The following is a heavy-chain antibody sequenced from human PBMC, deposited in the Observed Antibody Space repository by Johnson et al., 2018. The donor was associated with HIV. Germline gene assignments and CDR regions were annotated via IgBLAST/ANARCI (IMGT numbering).Heavy chain of an antibody. V-gene: IGHV3-7*01. Sequence: VQLVESGGGLVQPGGSLRLSCVASGFTLSSHWMSWVRQAPGKGLEWVANIKQDGSEKYYVDSVKGRFTISRDDTKNSLYLQMNSLRAEDTAVYYCARWGNLGVFDIWGQGTMVFVSS. J-gene: IGHJ3*02. CDR1: GFTLSSHW. D-gene: IGHD4-23*01. CDR3: ARWGNLGVFDI. CDR2: IKQDGSEK.